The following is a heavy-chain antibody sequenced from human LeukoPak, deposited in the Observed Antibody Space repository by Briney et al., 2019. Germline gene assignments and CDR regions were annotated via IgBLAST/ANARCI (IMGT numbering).Heavy chain of an antibody. CDR2: INHSGST. Sequence: SETLSLTCTVSHDSISSSSFYWSWIRQPPGKGLEWIGEINHSGSTNYNPSLKSRVTISVDTSKNQFSLKLSSVTAADTAVYYCVTYNWNYAADYWGQGTLVTVSS. J-gene: IGHJ4*02. CDR3: VTYNWNYAADY. D-gene: IGHD1-7*01. CDR1: HDSISSSSFY. V-gene: IGHV4-39*07.